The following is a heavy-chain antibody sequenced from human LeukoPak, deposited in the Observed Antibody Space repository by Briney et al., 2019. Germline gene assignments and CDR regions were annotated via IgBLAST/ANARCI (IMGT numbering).Heavy chain of an antibody. CDR1: GFDFSTYY. Sequence: PGGSLRLSCAASGFDFSTYYLNWVRQAPGKGLEWVSSISSSSSNIFYSDLVKGRFTISRDNAKNSLYLHMNSLRAEDTAVYYCARDLSFGWHTFDYWGQGTLVTVSS. J-gene: IGHJ4*02. CDR3: ARDLSFGWHTFDY. D-gene: IGHD6-19*01. V-gene: IGHV3-21*01. CDR2: ISSSSSNI.